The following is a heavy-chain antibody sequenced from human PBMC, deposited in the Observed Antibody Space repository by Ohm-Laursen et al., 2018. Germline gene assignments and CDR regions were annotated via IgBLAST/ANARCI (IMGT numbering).Heavy chain of an antibody. V-gene: IGHV4-4*07. CDR1: GGSINNYY. CDR3: ARDRLSGNSHWFGP. D-gene: IGHD1-14*01. Sequence: SETLSLTCTASGGSINNYYWSWIRQPAGKGLEWIGRIYSSGITAYNPSLKRRVTMSVDTSKKQFSLKMSFVTAADTAVYYCARDRLSGNSHWFGPWGQGTLVTVSS. J-gene: IGHJ5*02. CDR2: IYSSGIT.